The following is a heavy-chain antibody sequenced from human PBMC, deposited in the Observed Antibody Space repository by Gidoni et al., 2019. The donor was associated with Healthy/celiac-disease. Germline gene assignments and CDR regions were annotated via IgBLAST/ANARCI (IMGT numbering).Heavy chain of an antibody. Sequence: EVQLVESGGGLVQPGRSLRLSWAASGFTFDDYAMHWVRQAPGKGLEWVSGISWNSGSIGYADSVKGRFTISRDNAKNSLYLQMNSLRAEDTALYYCAKDSSIAAAGNDAFDIWGQGTMVTVSS. CDR3: AKDSSIAAAGNDAFDI. CDR2: ISWNSGSI. V-gene: IGHV3-9*01. CDR1: GFTFDDYA. J-gene: IGHJ3*02. D-gene: IGHD6-13*01.